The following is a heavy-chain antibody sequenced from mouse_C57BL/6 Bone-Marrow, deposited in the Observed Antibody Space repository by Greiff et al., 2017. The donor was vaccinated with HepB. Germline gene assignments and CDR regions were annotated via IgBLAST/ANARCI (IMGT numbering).Heavy chain of an antibody. CDR3: AILWYPGY. CDR1: GYTFTSYD. Sequence: QVQLKESGPELVKPGASVKLSCKASGYTFTSYDINWVKQRPGQGLEWIGWIYPRDGSTKYNEKFKGKATLTVDTSSSTAYMELHSLTSEDSAVYFCAILWYPGYWGQGTLVTVSA. J-gene: IGHJ3*01. CDR2: IYPRDGST. V-gene: IGHV1-85*01. D-gene: IGHD2-1*01.